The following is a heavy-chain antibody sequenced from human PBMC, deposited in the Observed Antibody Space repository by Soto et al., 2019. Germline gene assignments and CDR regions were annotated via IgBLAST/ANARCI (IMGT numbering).Heavy chain of an antibody. J-gene: IGHJ6*02. CDR2: INHSGST. Sequence: SETLSLTCAVYGGSFSGYYWSWIRQPPGKGLEWIGEINHSGSTNYNPSLKSRVTISVDTSKNQFSLKLSSVTAADTAVYYCARGLGYYDFWSGYVRYGMDVWGQGTTVTVSS. CDR1: GGSFSGYY. D-gene: IGHD3-3*01. CDR3: ARGLGYYDFWSGYVRYGMDV. V-gene: IGHV4-34*01.